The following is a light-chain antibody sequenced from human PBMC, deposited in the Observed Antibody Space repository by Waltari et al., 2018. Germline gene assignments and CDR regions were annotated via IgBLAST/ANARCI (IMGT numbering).Light chain of an antibody. J-gene: IGLJ2*01. CDR3: QSYDTTLSAVV. CDR1: ESNLGAASD. Sequence: QSVLTQPPAVSGAPGQRVTISCSWTESNLGAASDVPWYQQVPETAPELLLHSVANRPAGFSDRFSGFKSGASASLVITGLQAEDEAMYDCQSYDTTLSAVVFGGGTRLTV. V-gene: IGLV1-40*01. CDR2: SVA.